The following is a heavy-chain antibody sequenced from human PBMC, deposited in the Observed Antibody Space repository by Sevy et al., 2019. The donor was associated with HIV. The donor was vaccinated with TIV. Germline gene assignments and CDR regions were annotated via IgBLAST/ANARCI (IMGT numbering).Heavy chain of an antibody. CDR3: ARDRYYDASGNYYYHYGMDV. D-gene: IGHD3-22*01. V-gene: IGHV3-66*01. Sequence: GGSLRLSCAASGLSVSDNYMNWVRQAPGKGLELVSVIYSDGRTYYPDSVKGRFSISRDNSKNTLYLHMKSLRPEDTAVYYCARDRYYDASGNYYYHYGMDVWGQGTTVTVSS. CDR2: IYSDGRT. J-gene: IGHJ6*02. CDR1: GLSVSDNY.